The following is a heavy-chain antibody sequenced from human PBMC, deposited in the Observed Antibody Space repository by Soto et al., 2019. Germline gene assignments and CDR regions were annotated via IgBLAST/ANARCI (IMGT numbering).Heavy chain of an antibody. CDR3: AREGLGSDYNYYFDY. V-gene: IGHV3-33*01. CDR2: IWYDGSNK. Sequence: QVQLVESGGGVVQPGRSLRLSCAASGFTFSSYGMHWVRQAPGKGLEWVAVIWYDGSNKDYADSVKGRFTISRDNSKNTLYLQMNSLRAEDTAVYYCAREGLGSDYNYYFDYWGQGTLVTVSS. D-gene: IGHD3-10*01. J-gene: IGHJ4*02. CDR1: GFTFSSYG.